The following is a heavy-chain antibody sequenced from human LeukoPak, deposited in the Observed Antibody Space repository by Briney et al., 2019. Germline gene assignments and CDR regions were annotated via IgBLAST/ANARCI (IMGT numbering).Heavy chain of an antibody. CDR1: GSGFSSSSAA. CDR2: TYYRSKWYN. J-gene: IGHJ4*02. D-gene: IGHD6-19*01. CDR3: ARGNSIGWYRSLDY. Sequence: SQTLSLTCAISGSGFSSSSAAWNRIRQSPSRGLEWLGRTYYRSKWYNDYAVSVKSRITINPDTSKNQFSLQLNSVTTEDTAVYYCARGNSIGWYRSLDYWGQGTLVTVSS. V-gene: IGHV6-1*01.